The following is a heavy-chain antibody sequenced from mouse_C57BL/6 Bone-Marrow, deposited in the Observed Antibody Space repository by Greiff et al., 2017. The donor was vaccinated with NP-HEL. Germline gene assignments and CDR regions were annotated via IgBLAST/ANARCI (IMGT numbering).Heavy chain of an antibody. D-gene: IGHD6-1*01. CDR2: IWGGGST. J-gene: IGHJ4*01. Sequence: QVQLKESGPGLVAPSQSLSITCTVSGFSFTSYGVSWVRQPPGKGLEWLGVIWGGGSTNYHSAHISRLSIRKDNSTSRVFLILTSLQTADTAADYCAKTFGSATAMGCWGQGTSVTVSS. CDR3: AKTFGSATAMGC. V-gene: IGHV2-3*01. CDR1: GFSFTSYG.